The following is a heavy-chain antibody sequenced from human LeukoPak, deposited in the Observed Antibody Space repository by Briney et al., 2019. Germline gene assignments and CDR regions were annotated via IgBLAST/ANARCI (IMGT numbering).Heavy chain of an antibody. V-gene: IGHV3-74*01. D-gene: IGHD6-6*01. CDR1: GFSFSGHW. Sequence: GGSLRLSCTASGFSFSGHWMHWARQLPGKGLVWVSRISPTGSTTCYADSVKGRFTVSRDNAKNTLYLQVNNLRAEDTAVYYCARGPNSNWSGLDFWGQGTLLTVSS. CDR2: ISPTGSTT. J-gene: IGHJ4*02. CDR3: ARGPNSNWSGLDF.